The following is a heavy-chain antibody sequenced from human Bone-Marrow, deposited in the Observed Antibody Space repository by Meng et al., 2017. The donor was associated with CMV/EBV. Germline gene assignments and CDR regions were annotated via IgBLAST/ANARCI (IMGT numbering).Heavy chain of an antibody. CDR1: GYTFNSYG. V-gene: IGHV1-18*01. CDR3: ARASFDHQLLNEF. CDR2: ISAYNGNT. Sequence: ASVKVSCKASGYTFNSYGISWVRQAPGQGLEWMGWISAYNGNTNYAQNLQGRVTMTTDTSTSTPYMELESLRAGDTAVYYWARASFDHQLLNEFWGQGTLVTVSS. J-gene: IGHJ4*02. D-gene: IGHD2-2*01.